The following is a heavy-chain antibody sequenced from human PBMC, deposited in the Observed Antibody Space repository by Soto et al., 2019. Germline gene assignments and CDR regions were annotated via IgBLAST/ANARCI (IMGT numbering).Heavy chain of an antibody. D-gene: IGHD5-18*01. Sequence: PSGTLTLTCTVAGGSISSGHYYWSWIRQPPGKGLEWIGYIYYSGSTYYNPSLKSRVTISVDTSKNQFSLKLSSVTAADTAVYYCARVQGGGGAMVHNYWGQGTLVTVSS. CDR1: GGSISSGHYY. V-gene: IGHV4-30-4*01. CDR2: IYYSGST. J-gene: IGHJ4*02. CDR3: ARVQGGGGAMVHNY.